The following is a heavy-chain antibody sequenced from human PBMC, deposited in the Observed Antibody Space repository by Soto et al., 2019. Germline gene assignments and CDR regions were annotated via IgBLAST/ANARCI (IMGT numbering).Heavy chain of an antibody. Sequence: QVQLVQSGAEVKKPGSSVKVSCKASGGTFSSYTISWVRQAPGQGLEWMGRIIPILGIANYAQKFQGRVTSTADDSMSTANVELSNLRADETDVYYCAREVGGFEDGGDGGCCYGGLDVWGQGATVTVSS. CDR3: AREVGGFEDGGDGGCCYGGLDV. D-gene: IGHD2-15*01. V-gene: IGHV1-69*08. CDR1: GGTFSSYT. J-gene: IGHJ6*02. CDR2: IIPILGIA.